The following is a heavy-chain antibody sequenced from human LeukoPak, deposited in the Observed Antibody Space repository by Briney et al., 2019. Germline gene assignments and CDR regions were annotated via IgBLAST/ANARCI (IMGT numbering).Heavy chain of an antibody. CDR3: ARPSSGAYDY. CDR1: GFIFSDYN. Sequence: GGSLRLSCAASGFIFSDYNMHWVRQAPGKGLEWVSYITHSGRTISYADSVKGRFTISRDNARNSLYLQMNSLREDDTAVYFCARPSSGAYDYWGQGTLVTVSS. J-gene: IGHJ4*02. D-gene: IGHD1-26*01. V-gene: IGHV3-48*02. CDR2: ITHSGRTI.